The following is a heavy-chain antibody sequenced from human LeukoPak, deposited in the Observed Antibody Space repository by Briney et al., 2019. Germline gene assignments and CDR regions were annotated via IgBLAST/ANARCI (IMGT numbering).Heavy chain of an antibody. D-gene: IGHD2-21*01. CDR3: AKSPSYCGGDCYHGTDY. J-gene: IGHJ4*02. Sequence: GGSLRLSCAASGFTFRNYAMSWVRQAPGKGLEWVSAISGSGGGTYYADSVKGRFTISRDNSKNTLYLQMNSLRAEDTAVYYCAKSPSYCGGDCYHGTDYWGQGTLVTVSS. V-gene: IGHV3-23*01. CDR2: ISGSGGGT. CDR1: GFTFRNYA.